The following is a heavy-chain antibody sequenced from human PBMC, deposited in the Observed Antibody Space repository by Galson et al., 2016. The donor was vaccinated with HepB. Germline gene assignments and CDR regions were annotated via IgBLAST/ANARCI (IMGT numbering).Heavy chain of an antibody. Sequence: SLRLSCAASGFTFSDHYIDWVRQAPGTGLEWVSTIRGNGGSTSYADSVKGRFTISRDSSKNTLYLQMNSLRAEDTALYYCVKGTAGSGWFLYWYFDLWGRGTLVTVSS. V-gene: IGHV3-23*01. J-gene: IGHJ2*01. CDR1: GFTFSDHY. CDR2: IRGNGGST. CDR3: VKGTAGSGWFLYWYFDL. D-gene: IGHD6-19*01.